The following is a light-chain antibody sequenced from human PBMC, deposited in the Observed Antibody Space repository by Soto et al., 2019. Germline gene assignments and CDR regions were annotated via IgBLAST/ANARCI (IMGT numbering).Light chain of an antibody. V-gene: IGLV2-14*01. CDR3: SSYISDNTYV. Sequence: QSALTQPASVSGSPGQSITISCTGTSSDVGGYNYVSWYQQHPGKAPKLMIYEVRNRPSGVSNRFSGSKSGNTASLTVSGLQAEDEADYHCSSYISDNTYVFGTGTKVT. J-gene: IGLJ1*01. CDR2: EVR. CDR1: SSDVGGYNY.